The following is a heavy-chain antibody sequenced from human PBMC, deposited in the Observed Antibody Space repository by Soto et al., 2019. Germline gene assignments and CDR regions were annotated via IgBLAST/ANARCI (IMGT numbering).Heavy chain of an antibody. V-gene: IGHV1-8*01. CDR1: GYTFSSWD. J-gene: IGHJ3*02. Sequence: QVQLEQSGAEVKKPGASVKVSCKASGYTFSSWDINWVRQATGQGLEWMGWVDPHSDNRGYAQKFQGRVTLTRDSSISPVYMELSSLRSEDTAVYYCAHYRTTSPVGFDIWGQGTMVTVSS. CDR2: VDPHSDNR. D-gene: IGHD1-1*01. CDR3: AHYRTTSPVGFDI.